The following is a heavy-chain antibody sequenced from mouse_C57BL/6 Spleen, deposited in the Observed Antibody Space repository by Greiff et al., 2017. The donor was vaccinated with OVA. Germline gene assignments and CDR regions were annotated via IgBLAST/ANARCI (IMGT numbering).Heavy chain of an antibody. CDR2: IYPGSGST. V-gene: IGHV1-55*01. Sequence: QVQLQQPGAELVKPGASVTMSCKASGYTFTSYWITWVKQRPGQGLEWIGDIYPGSGSTNYNEKFKSKATLTVDTSSSTAYMQLRSLTSEDSAVYYCAREDYDGSSYWCAYWGKGTLVTVSA. D-gene: IGHD1-1*01. J-gene: IGHJ3*01. CDR3: AREDYDGSSYWCAY. CDR1: GYTFTSYW.